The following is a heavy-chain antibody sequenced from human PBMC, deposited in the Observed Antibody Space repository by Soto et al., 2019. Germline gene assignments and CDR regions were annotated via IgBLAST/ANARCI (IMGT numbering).Heavy chain of an antibody. CDR2: VFHTGSA. CDR1: GGSINNGDSS. Sequence: QLQLQESGSGLVKPSQTLSLTCAVSGGSINNGDSSWSWIRHTSGKCLEWIGYVFHTGSAFYNPSLKSRVTIAVDRSKNQFSLKVNSVTAADTDVYYCARGYCGGGSCYLSYLEHWGQGTLVTVSS. J-gene: IGHJ1*01. V-gene: IGHV4-30-2*01. D-gene: IGHD2-15*01. CDR3: ARGYCGGGSCYLSYLEH.